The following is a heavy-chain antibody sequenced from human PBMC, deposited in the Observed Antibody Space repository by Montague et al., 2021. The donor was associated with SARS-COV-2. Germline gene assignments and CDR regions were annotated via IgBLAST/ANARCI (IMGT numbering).Heavy chain of an antibody. J-gene: IGHJ4*02. V-gene: IGHV4-61*02. CDR2: IYTSGST. CDR1: GGSISSGSYY. CDR3: ARHYSATLPAVY. Sequence: TLSLTCTVSGGSISSGSYYWSWIRQPAGKGLEWIGRIYTSGSTNYNPSLTSRVTMSVDTSKNQFSLKVNSVTAADTAVYYCARHYSATLPAVYWGQGTLVTVSS. D-gene: IGHD2-15*01.